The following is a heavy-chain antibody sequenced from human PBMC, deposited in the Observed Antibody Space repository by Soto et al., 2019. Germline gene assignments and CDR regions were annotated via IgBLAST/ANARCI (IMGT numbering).Heavy chain of an antibody. CDR3: ARRGGGYGGYYYNYGLDV. D-gene: IGHD5-12*01. CDR1: GYTFTDYW. V-gene: IGHV5-51*01. CDR2: IYPGDSNI. Sequence: PGESLKISCKGSGYTFTDYWIGWVSQMPGKGLEWMGIIYPGDSNIRYSTSFQGQVTISVDKSISTAYLQWSSLKASDTAMYYCARRGGGYGGYYYNYGLDVWGQGTTVTVSS. J-gene: IGHJ6*02.